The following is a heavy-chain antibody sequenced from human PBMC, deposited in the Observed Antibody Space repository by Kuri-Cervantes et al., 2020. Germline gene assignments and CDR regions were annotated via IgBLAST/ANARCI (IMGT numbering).Heavy chain of an antibody. CDR3: ARPYYYDPTGSSVWLDP. CDR1: GASISSRSHY. CDR2: IHFSGST. V-gene: IGHV4-39*07. Sequence: GSLRLSCNVSGASISSRSHYWTWIRQPPGKGLEWIGNIHFSGSTFYNASLKSRVTISIDTSKNQFSLRLKSVTATDTAVYYCARPYYYDPTGSSVWLDPWGQGTLVTVSS. J-gene: IGHJ5*02. D-gene: IGHD3-22*01.